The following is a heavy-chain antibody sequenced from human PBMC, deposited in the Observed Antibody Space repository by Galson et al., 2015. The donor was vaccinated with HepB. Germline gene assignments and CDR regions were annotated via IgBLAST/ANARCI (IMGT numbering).Heavy chain of an antibody. CDR1: GFTFSSYA. D-gene: IGHD3-3*01. Sequence: SLRLSCAASGFTFSSYAMHWVRQAPGKGLEWVAVISYDGNNKYYADSVKGRFTISRDNSKNTLYLQMNSLRAEDTAVYYCARGSRGSFGRGYDFWSGPPGYYYGMDVWGQGTTVTVSS. J-gene: IGHJ6*02. CDR3: ARGSRGSFGRGYDFWSGPPGYYYGMDV. V-gene: IGHV3-30-3*01. CDR2: ISYDGNNK.